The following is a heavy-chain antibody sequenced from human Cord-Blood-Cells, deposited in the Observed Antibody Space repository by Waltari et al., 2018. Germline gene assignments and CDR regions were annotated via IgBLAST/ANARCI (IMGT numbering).Heavy chain of an antibody. CDR2: INPSGGST. CDR3: ARVTQPNYDSRGYYFDY. J-gene: IGHJ4*02. Sequence: SGAGVKKPGSSVKVSCKASGYTFTSYYMHWVRQAPGHELEWRGIINPSGGSTSYAQKFQGRVTMTRETSTSTVYMELSSMRSEDTAVYYCARVTQPNYDSRGYYFDYWGEGILVPVSS. D-gene: IGHD3-22*01. V-gene: IGHV1-46*01. CDR1: GYTFTSYY.